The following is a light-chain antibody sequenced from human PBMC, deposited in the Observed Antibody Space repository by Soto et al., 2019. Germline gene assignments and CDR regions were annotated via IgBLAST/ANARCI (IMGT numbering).Light chain of an antibody. Sequence: QSALTQPPSASGSPGQSVTISCTGTRSDVGANNYVSWYQQHPGKAPKLMIYEVTKRPSGVPDRFSGSKSGNTASLTVSGLQAEDEADYDCSSYAGANRVFGTGTKLTVL. CDR1: RSDVGANNY. V-gene: IGLV2-8*01. CDR3: SSYAGANRV. J-gene: IGLJ1*01. CDR2: EVT.